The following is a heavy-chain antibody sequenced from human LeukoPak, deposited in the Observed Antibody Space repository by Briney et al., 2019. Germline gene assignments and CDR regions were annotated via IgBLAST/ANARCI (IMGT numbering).Heavy chain of an antibody. J-gene: IGHJ4*02. Sequence: PSETLSLTCTVSGGSISSYYWSWNRQPPGKGLEWIGYIYYSGSTNYNPSLKSRVTISVDTSKNQFSLKLSSVTAADTAVYYCAREGEESFDYWGQGTLVTVSS. V-gene: IGHV4-59*01. CDR3: AREGEESFDY. D-gene: IGHD3-16*01. CDR2: IYYSGST. CDR1: GGSISSYY.